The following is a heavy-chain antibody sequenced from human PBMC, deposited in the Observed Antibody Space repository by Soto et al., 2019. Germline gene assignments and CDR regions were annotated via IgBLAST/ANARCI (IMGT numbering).Heavy chain of an antibody. CDR1: SGSIFTTNW. CDR2: IYHSGSP. J-gene: IGHJ3*01. V-gene: IGHV4-4*02. Sequence: QVQLQESGPGLVKPSGTLSLTCAASSGSIFTTNWWSWVRQSPGRGLQWIGDIYHSGSPKYNPSLKSRVSILIDKSKGLFFLNLTSVPAAATAVYYCARKPDVATAKVGGGYVFDVWGQGTMVTVTS. D-gene: IGHD3-16*01. CDR3: ARKPDVATAKVGGGYVFDV.